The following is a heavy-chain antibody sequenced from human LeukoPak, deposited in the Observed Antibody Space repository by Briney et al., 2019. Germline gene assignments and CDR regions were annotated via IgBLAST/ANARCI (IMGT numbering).Heavy chain of an antibody. D-gene: IGHD6-13*01. Sequence: AGSLSLSCAASGFTFSNYCRHWVRQVPGKGLKWVSRISSGGTSVSYADSVKGRFTIDRDNAENTLDLQMDSLGAEDTAVYYCARAPRRSSSPYYFDSWGQGTLVTVSS. V-gene: IGHV3-74*01. CDR2: ISSGGTSV. J-gene: IGHJ4*02. CDR3: ARAPRRSSSPYYFDS. CDR1: GFTFSNYC.